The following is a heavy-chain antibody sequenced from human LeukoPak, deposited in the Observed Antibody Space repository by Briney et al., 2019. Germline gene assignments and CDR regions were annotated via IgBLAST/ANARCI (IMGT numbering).Heavy chain of an antibody. D-gene: IGHD5-24*01. CDR1: GFTYGEYA. V-gene: IGHV3-53*01. CDR2: IYSGCST. Sequence: PGGSLRLSCTASGFTYGEYAMRWVRQAPGKGVEWVSLIYSGCSTYYVEPVQGRLTISRYNYKYTLYLQMNSLRAEDTAVYYCARGLLKRWLQSVFDLWGGGTLVTVSS. CDR3: ARGLLKRWLQSVFDL. J-gene: IGHJ2*01.